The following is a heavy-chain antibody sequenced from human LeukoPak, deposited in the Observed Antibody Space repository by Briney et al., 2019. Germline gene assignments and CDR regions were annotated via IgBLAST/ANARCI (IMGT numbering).Heavy chain of an antibody. D-gene: IGHD5-12*01. J-gene: IGHJ4*02. CDR2: ISSSSSYI. V-gene: IGHV3-21*01. CDR1: GFTFSSYS. Sequence: GGSLRLFCAASGFTFSSYSMNWVRQAPGKGLEWVSSISSSSSYIYYADSVKGRFTISRDNAKNSLYLQMNSLRAEDTAVYYCARDPVATITPFDYWGQGTLVTVSS. CDR3: ARDPVATITPFDY.